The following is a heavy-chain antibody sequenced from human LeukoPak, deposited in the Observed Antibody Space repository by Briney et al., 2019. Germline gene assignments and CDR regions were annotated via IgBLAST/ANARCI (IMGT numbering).Heavy chain of an antibody. D-gene: IGHD1-26*01. CDR2: INPSGGST. CDR3: ARDWNSGSYGGDY. CDR1: GYTFTTDY. V-gene: IGHV1-46*01. Sequence: ASVKVSCKASGYTFTTDYIHWVRQAPGQGLEWMGIINPSGGSTTYAQKFQGRVIMTGDTSTSTVYMELRSLRSEDTAVYYCARDWNSGSYGGDYWGQGTLVTVSS. J-gene: IGHJ4*02.